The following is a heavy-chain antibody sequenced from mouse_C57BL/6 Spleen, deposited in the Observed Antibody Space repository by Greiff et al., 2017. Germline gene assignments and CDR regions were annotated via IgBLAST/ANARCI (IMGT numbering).Heavy chain of an antibody. CDR1: GFTFSDYG. CDR2: ISSGSSTI. CDR3: ARRDYGSSYLHYYAMDY. J-gene: IGHJ4*01. Sequence: EVKLLESGGGLVKPGGSLKLSCAASGFTFSDYGMHWVRQAPEKGLEWVAYISSGSSTIYYADTVKGRFTISRANATNTLFLQMTSLRSEDTAMYYCARRDYGSSYLHYYAMDYWGQGTSVTVSS. D-gene: IGHD1-1*01. V-gene: IGHV5-17*01.